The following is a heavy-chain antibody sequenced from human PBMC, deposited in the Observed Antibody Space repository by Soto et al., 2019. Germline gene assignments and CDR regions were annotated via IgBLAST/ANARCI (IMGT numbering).Heavy chain of an antibody. CDR1: GYTFTSYG. D-gene: IGHD6-13*01. CDR2: ISTYNGNT. CDR3: ARDPGYSTTWHQAFDI. V-gene: IGHV1-18*01. Sequence: QVQLVQSGAEVKKPGASVKVSCKASGYTFTSYGISWVRQAPGHGPEWMGRISTYNGNTNYVQKLQGRVTMTTDTDSNTAYLELRSLRYDDTAVDYCARDPGYSTTWHQAFDIWGQGTMVTVSS. J-gene: IGHJ3*02.